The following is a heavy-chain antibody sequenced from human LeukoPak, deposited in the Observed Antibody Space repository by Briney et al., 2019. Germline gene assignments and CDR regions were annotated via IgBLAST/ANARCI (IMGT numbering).Heavy chain of an antibody. CDR3: AREVGSYYVYFDY. Sequence: ASVKVSCKASGYTFTGYYMHWVRQAPGQGLEWMGWINPNSGGTNYAQKFQGWVTMTRDTSISTAYMELSRLRSDDTAVYYCAREVGSYYVYFDYWGQGTLVTVSS. CDR2: INPNSGGT. J-gene: IGHJ4*02. V-gene: IGHV1-2*04. D-gene: IGHD1-26*01. CDR1: GYTFTGYY.